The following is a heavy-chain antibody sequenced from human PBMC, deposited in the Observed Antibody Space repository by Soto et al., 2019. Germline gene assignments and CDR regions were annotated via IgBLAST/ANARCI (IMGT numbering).Heavy chain of an antibody. Sequence: GGSLRLSCVASGFTFSSCEMNWVRQAPGKGLEWVSYISSGGSTIYYADSVKGRFTISRDNAKNSLYLQMNSLRDEDTAVYYCARDSGLDRRGVYYYDMDVWGQGTTVTVSS. J-gene: IGHJ6*02. CDR3: ARDSGLDRRGVYYYDMDV. V-gene: IGHV3-48*03. CDR2: ISSGGSTI. CDR1: GFTFSSCE. D-gene: IGHD2-8*02.